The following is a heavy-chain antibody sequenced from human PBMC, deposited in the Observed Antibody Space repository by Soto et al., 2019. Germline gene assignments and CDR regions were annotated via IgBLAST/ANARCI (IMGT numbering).Heavy chain of an antibody. CDR3: AKDTGVTTDFDF. J-gene: IGHJ4*02. Sequence: EVLLLESGGGLVQPGGSRNLSCEASGFTFSSYAMGWVRQAPGKGLEWVSSIRGSGGTTFYADSVKGRFTISRDNSKNTLYLQMNSLRAEDTAVYYCAKDTGVTTDFDFWGQGTLVTVSS. CDR1: GFTFSSYA. CDR2: IRGSGGTT. D-gene: IGHD4-4*01. V-gene: IGHV3-23*01.